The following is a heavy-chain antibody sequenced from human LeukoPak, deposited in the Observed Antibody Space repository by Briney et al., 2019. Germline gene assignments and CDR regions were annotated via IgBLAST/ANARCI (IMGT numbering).Heavy chain of an antibody. D-gene: IGHD1-26*01. CDR2: IYSSVST. Sequence: TSETLSLTCTVPGGSISSNAYYWAWIRQPPGKGLEWIGSIYSSVSTYYNPSLKSRVTISVDTSKNQFSLRLSSVTAADTALYYCAYSGSYGHLGYWGQGIPVTVAS. CDR3: AYSGSYGHLGY. J-gene: IGHJ4*02. V-gene: IGHV4-39*01. CDR1: GGSISSNAYY.